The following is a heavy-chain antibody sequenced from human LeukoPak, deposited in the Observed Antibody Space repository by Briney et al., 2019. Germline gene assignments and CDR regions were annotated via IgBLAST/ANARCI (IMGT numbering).Heavy chain of an antibody. J-gene: IGHJ4*02. D-gene: IGHD2-2*01. CDR2: IIPILGIA. CDR3: ARDQRDIVVVPAAMGDFDY. Sequence: SVKVSCKASGGTFSSYTISWVRQAPGQGLEWMGRIIPILGIANYAQKFQGRVTITADKSTSTAYMELSSLRSEDTAVYYRARDQRDIVVVPAAMGDFDYWGQGTLVTVSS. V-gene: IGHV1-69*04. CDR1: GGTFSSYT.